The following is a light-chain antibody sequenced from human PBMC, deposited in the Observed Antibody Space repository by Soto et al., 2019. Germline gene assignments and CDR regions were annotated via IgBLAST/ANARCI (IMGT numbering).Light chain of an antibody. V-gene: IGLV1-51*01. CDR3: GTWDSSLSAYV. CDR2: DNN. J-gene: IGLJ1*01. CDR1: SSNIENYY. Sequence: QSVLTQPPSVSGAPGQKVTISCSGSSSNIENYYVSWYQQLPGTAPKLLIYDNNKRPSGIPDRFSGSKSGTSATLGITGLQTGDEADYYCGTWDSSLSAYVFGTGTKVTVL.